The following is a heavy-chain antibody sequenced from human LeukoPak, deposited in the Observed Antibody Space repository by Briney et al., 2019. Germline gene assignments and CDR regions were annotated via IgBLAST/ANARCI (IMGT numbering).Heavy chain of an antibody. V-gene: IGHV3-23*01. Sequence: GGSLRLSCAASGFTFSSYAMSWVRQAPGKGLEWVSAISGSGGSTYYADSVKGRFTISRDNSKNTLYLQMNSLRAEDTAVYYCAKYGSGSYYLYYYGTDVWGQGTTVTVSS. CDR2: ISGSGGST. J-gene: IGHJ6*02. CDR1: GFTFSSYA. D-gene: IGHD3-10*01. CDR3: AKYGSGSYYLYYYGTDV.